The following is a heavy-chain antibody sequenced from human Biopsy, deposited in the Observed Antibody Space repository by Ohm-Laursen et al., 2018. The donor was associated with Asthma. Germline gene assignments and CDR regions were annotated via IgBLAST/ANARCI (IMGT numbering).Heavy chain of an antibody. V-gene: IGHV4-30-2*01. CDR2: IYHSGST. D-gene: IGHD5-24*01. CDR3: ARVKDGYNFDY. CDR1: GGSISSGGYS. J-gene: IGHJ4*02. Sequence: SLTRAVSGGSISSGGYSWSWIRQPPGKGLEWIGYIYHSGSTYYNPSLKSRVTISVDRSKNQFSLKLSSVTAADTAVYYCARVKDGYNFDYWGQGTLVTVSS.